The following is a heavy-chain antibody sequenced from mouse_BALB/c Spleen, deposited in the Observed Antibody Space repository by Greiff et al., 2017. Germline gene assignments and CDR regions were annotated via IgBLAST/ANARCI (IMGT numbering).Heavy chain of an antibody. D-gene: IGHD2-1*01. V-gene: IGHV5-6*01. CDR3: ARQEVYYGYYAMDY. J-gene: IGHJ4*01. CDR2: ISSGGSYT. CDR1: GFTFSSYG. Sequence: DVQLVESGGDLVKPGGSLKLSCAASGFTFSSYGMSWVRQTPDKRLEWVATISSGGSYTYYPDSVKGRFTISRDNAKNTLYLQMSSLKSEDTAMYYCARQEVYYGYYAMDYWGQGTSVTVSS.